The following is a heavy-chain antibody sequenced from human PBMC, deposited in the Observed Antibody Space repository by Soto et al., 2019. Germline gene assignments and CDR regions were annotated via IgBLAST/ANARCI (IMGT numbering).Heavy chain of an antibody. CDR2: ISYDGSNK. J-gene: IGHJ4*02. CDR1: GFTFSSYG. V-gene: IGHV3-30*19. D-gene: IGHD3-10*01. Sequence: QVQLVESGGGVVQPGRSLRLSCAASGFTFSSYGMHWVRQAPGKGLEWVAVISYDGSNKYYADSVKGRFTISRDNSKNTLYLQMNSLRAEDTAVYYCARLSSFGGYFFDYWGQGTLVTVSS. CDR3: ARLSSFGGYFFDY.